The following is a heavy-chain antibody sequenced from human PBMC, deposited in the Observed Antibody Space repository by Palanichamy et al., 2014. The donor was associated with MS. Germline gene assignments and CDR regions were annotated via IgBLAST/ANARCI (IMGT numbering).Heavy chain of an antibody. V-gene: IGHV3-33*08. J-gene: IGHJ4*02. Sequence: QVQLVESGGGVVHPGASLRLSCIASGFSFSSYGMSWVRRAPGKGLEWVAIIWYDGSTTYYADSLKGRFTVSRDNSRNTLYLQMGSLKVEDTGVYYCAREVAAEGCFDYWGQGAQVSVSS. CDR2: IWYDGSTT. CDR1: GFSFSSYG. CDR3: AREVAAEGCFDY.